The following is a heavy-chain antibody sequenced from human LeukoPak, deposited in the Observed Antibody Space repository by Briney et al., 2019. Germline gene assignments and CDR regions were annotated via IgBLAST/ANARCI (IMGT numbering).Heavy chain of an antibody. Sequence: GGSLRLSCAASGFTFSNYVMSWVRRAPGKGLEWVSAISGSGGSTYYADSVKGRFTISRDNSKNTLYLQMNSLRAEDTAVYYCAKDQGLPGYYYYMGVWGKGTTVTVSS. CDR3: AKDQGLPGYYYYMGV. J-gene: IGHJ6*03. CDR1: GFTFSNYV. V-gene: IGHV3-23*01. CDR2: ISGSGGST. D-gene: IGHD5/OR15-5a*01.